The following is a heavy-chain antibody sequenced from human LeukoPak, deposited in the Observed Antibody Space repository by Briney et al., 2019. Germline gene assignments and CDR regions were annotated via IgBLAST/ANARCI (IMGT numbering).Heavy chain of an antibody. CDR3: AAVYSFGWFDY. V-gene: IGHV3-33*01. CDR1: GFYFSSYG. CDR2: VWYGGSKK. D-gene: IGHD1-26*01. J-gene: IGHJ5*01. Sequence: GGSLRLSCVASGFYFSSYGMHWVRQAPGKRLEWVAVVWYGGSKKYYADSVNGRSTISRDDSKNTLYLQMDDLRADDTAIYYCAAVYSFGWFDYWGQGTPVTVSS.